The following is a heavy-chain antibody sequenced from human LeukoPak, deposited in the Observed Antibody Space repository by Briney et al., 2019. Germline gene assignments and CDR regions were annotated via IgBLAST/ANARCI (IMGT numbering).Heavy chain of an antibody. CDR1: GFTFSSYA. D-gene: IGHD3-22*01. V-gene: IGHV3-23*01. Sequence: GGSLRLSCAASGFTFSSYAMSWVRQAPGKGLEWVSAISGSGGSTYYADSVKGRFTISRDNSKNTLYLQMNSLRAEDTAVYYCAKEAVNYYDSSGYCQFDYWGQGTLVTVSS. J-gene: IGHJ4*02. CDR3: AKEAVNYYDSSGYCQFDY. CDR2: ISGSGGST.